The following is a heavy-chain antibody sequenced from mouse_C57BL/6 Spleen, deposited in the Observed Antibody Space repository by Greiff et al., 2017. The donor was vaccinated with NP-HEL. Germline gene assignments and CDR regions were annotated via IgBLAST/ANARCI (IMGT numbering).Heavy chain of an antibody. D-gene: IGHD3-2*01. Sequence: VQLQQSGAELARPGASVKLSCKASGYTFTSYGISWVKQRTGQGLEWIGEIYPRSGNTYYNEKFKGKATLTADKSSSTAYMELRSLTSEDSAVYFCAREGDSTCLYYFDYWGQGTTLTVSS. J-gene: IGHJ2*01. CDR2: IYPRSGNT. CDR3: AREGDSTCLYYFDY. CDR1: GYTFTSYG. V-gene: IGHV1-81*01.